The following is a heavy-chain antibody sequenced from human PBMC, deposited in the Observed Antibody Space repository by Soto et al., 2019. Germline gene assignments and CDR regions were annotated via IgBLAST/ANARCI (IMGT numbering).Heavy chain of an antibody. D-gene: IGHD3-3*01. J-gene: IGHJ6*03. V-gene: IGHV3-23*01. CDR1: GFTFSSYA. CDR2: ISGSGDNT. Sequence: EVQLLESGGGFVQPGGYLRLSCAASGFTFSSYALNWVRQAPGKGLEWVSVISGSGDNTYYADSVKGRFTISRDNSKNTLYLQMNSLRAEDTAVYYCAKDLGTDDFWSAYYTYYYMDVWGKGTTVTVSS. CDR3: AKDLGTDDFWSAYYTYYYMDV.